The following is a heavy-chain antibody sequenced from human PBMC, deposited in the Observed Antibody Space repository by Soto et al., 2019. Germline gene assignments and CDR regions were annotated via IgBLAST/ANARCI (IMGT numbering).Heavy chain of an antibody. CDR2: ISYDGSNK. CDR3: EKVGPEIFNYYDYMDV. CDR1: GFTFSSYG. D-gene: IGHD3-9*01. J-gene: IGHJ6*03. V-gene: IGHV3-30*18. Sequence: QVQLVESGGGVVQPGRSLRLSCAASGFTFSSYGMHWVRQAPGKGLEWVAVISYDGSNKYYADSVKGRFTISRDNSKNTLYLQMNSLRAEDTAVYYCEKVGPEIFNYYDYMDVWGKGTTVTVSS.